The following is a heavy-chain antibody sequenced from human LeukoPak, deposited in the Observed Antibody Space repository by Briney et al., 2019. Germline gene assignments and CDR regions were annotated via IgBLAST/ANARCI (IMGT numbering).Heavy chain of an antibody. D-gene: IGHD2-2*01. V-gene: IGHV3-48*01. CDR1: GFTFSSYS. J-gene: IGHJ4*02. Sequence: GGSLRLSCAASGFTFSSYSMNWVRQAPGKGLEWVSYISSSSSTIYYADSVKGRFTISRDNAKNSLYLQMNSLRAEDTAVYYCARDGKGMEYQLLPDYWGQGTLVTVSS. CDR3: ARDGKGMEYQLLPDY. CDR2: ISSSSSTI.